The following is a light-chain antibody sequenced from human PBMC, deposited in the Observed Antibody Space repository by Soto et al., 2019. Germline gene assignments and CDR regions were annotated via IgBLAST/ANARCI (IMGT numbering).Light chain of an antibody. J-gene: IGKJ1*01. CDR2: AAS. V-gene: IGKV1-9*01. CDR1: QGISSF. CDR3: QQRDIWPWT. Sequence: IQLTQSPPSLSASVGDSVTITCRASQGISSFLAWYQQKPGKAPKLLIYAASTLQSGVPSRFSGSGSGTDFTLTISSLQPEDFAVYYCQQRDIWPWTFGQGTKVDIK.